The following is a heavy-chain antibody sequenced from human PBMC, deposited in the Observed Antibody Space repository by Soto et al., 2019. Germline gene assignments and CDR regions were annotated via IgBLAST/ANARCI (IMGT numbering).Heavy chain of an antibody. J-gene: IGHJ6*02. CDR2: IQYSGYS. Sequence: QVQFQESGPGLVKPSETLSLTCTVSGGSITNYYCSWFRQPPGKGLEWIVYIQYSGYSAYNLSLKRRVTMSMDTSKTHFSLMLESVTAADTAVYYCARHGFGTLHGLVDVWGQGTTVIVSS. CDR3: ARHGFGTLHGLVDV. CDR1: GGSITNYY. D-gene: IGHD3-10*01. V-gene: IGHV4-59*08.